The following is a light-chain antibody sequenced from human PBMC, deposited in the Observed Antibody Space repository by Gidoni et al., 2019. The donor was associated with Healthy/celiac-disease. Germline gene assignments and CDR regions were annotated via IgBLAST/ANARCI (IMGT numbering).Light chain of an antibody. CDR3: QQRSNWPPEFT. CDR1: QSVSSY. Sequence: EIVLTQSPATLSLSPGERATLSCRASQSVSSYLAWYQQKPGQAPRLLIYDASNRATGLPARFSGSGSGTDFTLTISSLEPEDFAVYYCQQRSNWPPEFTFGPGTKVDIK. V-gene: IGKV3-11*01. CDR2: DAS. J-gene: IGKJ3*01.